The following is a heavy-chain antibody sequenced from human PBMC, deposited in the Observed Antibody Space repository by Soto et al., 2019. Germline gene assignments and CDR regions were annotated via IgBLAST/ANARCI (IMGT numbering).Heavy chain of an antibody. V-gene: IGHV1-46*01. J-gene: IGHJ4*02. Sequence: GASVKVSCKASGNTVPNYAIHWVRQAPGQGLEWMGVLNPVGGGATYAQKFQGRVTMTRDTSTPTVYMELSSLRSGDTAMYYCARGYSRQPREYWGQGTLVTVSS. CDR3: ARGYSRQPREY. D-gene: IGHD5-12*01. CDR2: LNPVGGGA. CDR1: GNTVPNYA.